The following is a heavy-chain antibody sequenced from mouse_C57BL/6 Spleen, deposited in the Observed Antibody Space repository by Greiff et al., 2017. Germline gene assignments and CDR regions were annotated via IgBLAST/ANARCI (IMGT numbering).Heavy chain of an antibody. V-gene: IGHV1-82*01. CDR1: GYAFSSSW. J-gene: IGHJ4*01. D-gene: IGHD2-4*01. CDR2: IYPGDGDT. CDR3: ARGYCDYLYYAMDY. Sequence: VQLKQSGPELVKPGASVKISCKASGYAFSSSWMNWVKQRPGKGLEWIGRIYPGDGDTNYNGKFKGKAKLTADKSSSTAYMQLSSLTSEDSAVYFCARGYCDYLYYAMDYWGQGTSVTVAS.